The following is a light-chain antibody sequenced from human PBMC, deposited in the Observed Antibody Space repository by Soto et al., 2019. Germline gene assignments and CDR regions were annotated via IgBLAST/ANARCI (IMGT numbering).Light chain of an antibody. J-gene: IGLJ1*01. CDR2: EVT. CDR3: SSYTSSNTLV. CDR1: SEDGGGYNY. V-gene: IGLV2-14*01. Sequence: QSALTQPASVSGSPGRSITSSCSGTSEDGGGYNYVSWYQHHPGKAPKLMIYEVTNRPSGLSNRFSGSKSGSTASLTISGLQAEDEADYYCSSYTSSNTLVFGTGTKVTVL.